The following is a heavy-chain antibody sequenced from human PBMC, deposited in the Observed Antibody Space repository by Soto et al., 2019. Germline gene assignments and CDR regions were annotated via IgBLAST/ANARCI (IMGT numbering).Heavy chain of an antibody. CDR2: IYGDDGE. CDR3: AHLSYYDTTSYSGFDS. J-gene: IGHJ4*02. V-gene: IGHV2-5*02. D-gene: IGHD3-16*01. Sequence: SGPTLVNPTQTLTLTCTFSGFSLSTNAVGVGWIRQPPGKALEWLALIYGDDGERYSSSLRRRLTITKDTSKNQVDLVMTNLDPADTATYFCAHLSYYDTTSYSGFDSWGQGTPVTVSS. CDR1: GFSLSTNAVG.